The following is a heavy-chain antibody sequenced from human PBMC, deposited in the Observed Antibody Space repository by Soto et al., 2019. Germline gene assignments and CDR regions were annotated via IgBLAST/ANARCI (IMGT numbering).Heavy chain of an antibody. D-gene: IGHD5-18*01. CDR2: ILPFLGST. J-gene: IGHJ4*02. V-gene: IGHV1-69*08. Sequence: QLQLVQSGAAVKKPGSSVKVSCKAPGGTLNTYTISWVRQAPGQGLEWMGSILPFLGSTNYAKKFQGRVTITADQSTSTMELSSLRSEDTAVYFCARDVTAMEALYYYDTWGQGSLVTVSS. CDR3: ARDVTAMEALYYYDT. CDR1: GGTLNTYT.